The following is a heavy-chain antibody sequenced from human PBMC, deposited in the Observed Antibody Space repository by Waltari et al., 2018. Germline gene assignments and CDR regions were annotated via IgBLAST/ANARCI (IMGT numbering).Heavy chain of an antibody. CDR3: ARVSSIAARRGYY. CDR1: GYTFTSHD. Sequence: QVQLVQSGAEVKKPGASVRVSCKASGYTFTSHDINWVRQANGQGLEWLGWMNPNSGDTGYAQKFQGRLTMTRNTSISTAYMELSSLRSEDTAVYYCARVSSIAARRGYYWGQGTLVTVSS. CDR2: MNPNSGDT. V-gene: IGHV1-8*01. D-gene: IGHD6-6*01. J-gene: IGHJ4*02.